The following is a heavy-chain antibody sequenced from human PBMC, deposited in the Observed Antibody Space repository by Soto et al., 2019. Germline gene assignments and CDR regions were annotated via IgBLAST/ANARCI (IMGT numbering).Heavy chain of an antibody. CDR1: GGSISSGGYY. J-gene: IGHJ6*02. V-gene: IGHV4-31*03. Sequence: SETLSLTCTVSGGSISSGGYYWSWIRQHPGKGLEWIGYIYYSGSTYYNPSLKSRVTISVDTSKNQFSLKLSSVTAADTAVYYCARAEEYYGSGSYYAPNYGMDVWGQGTTVTVSS. D-gene: IGHD3-10*01. CDR3: ARAEEYYGSGSYYAPNYGMDV. CDR2: IYYSGST.